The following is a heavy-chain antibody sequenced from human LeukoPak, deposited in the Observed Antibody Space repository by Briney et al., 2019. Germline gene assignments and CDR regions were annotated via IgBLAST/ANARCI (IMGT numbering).Heavy chain of an antibody. D-gene: IGHD2/OR15-2a*01. CDR3: AHLPSMVDAFDI. V-gene: IGHV2-5*02. Sequence: GSGPTLVNPTQTLTLTCTFSGFSLSTSGVGVGWIRQPRGKALEWLALIYWDDDKRYSPSLKSRLTITKDTSKNQVVLTMTNMDPVVTATYYCAHLPSMVDAFDIWGQGTMVTVSS. CDR1: GFSLSTSGVG. CDR2: IYWDDDK. J-gene: IGHJ3*02.